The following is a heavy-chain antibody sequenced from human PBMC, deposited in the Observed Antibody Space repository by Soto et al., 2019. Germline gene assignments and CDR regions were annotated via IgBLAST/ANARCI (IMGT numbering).Heavy chain of an antibody. V-gene: IGHV4-30-4*08. D-gene: IGHD5-12*01. CDR3: ARVRRGQGWFDP. CDR1: GGSISSAGYN. J-gene: IGHJ5*02. Sequence: PSETLSLTCTVSGGSISSAGYNWSWIRQHPGKGLEWIGYIYYSGSTYYNPSLKSRVTISVDMSKNQFSLKLSSVTAADTAVYYCARVRRGQGWFDPWGQGTLVTVSS. CDR2: IYYSGST.